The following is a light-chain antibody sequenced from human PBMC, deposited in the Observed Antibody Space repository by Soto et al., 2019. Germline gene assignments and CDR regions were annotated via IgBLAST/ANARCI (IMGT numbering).Light chain of an antibody. CDR1: QGISNW. J-gene: IGKJ4*01. CDR2: AAF. Sequence: DTQMTQSPSSLSASVGDRVTMTCRASQGISNWLAWYQQKPGEAPKSLISAAFNLQSGVPSRFSGSGAGTDFTLTISSLQPEDVATYYCQQYNSYPLTFGGGTKVEIK. V-gene: IGKV1D-16*01. CDR3: QQYNSYPLT.